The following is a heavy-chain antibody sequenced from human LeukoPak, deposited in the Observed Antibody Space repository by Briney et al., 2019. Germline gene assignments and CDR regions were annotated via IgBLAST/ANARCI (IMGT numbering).Heavy chain of an antibody. CDR3: ARRIAAADYYYYYGMDV. CDR2: IYYSGST. J-gene: IGHJ6*02. Sequence: SETLPLTCTVSGGSISSYYWSWIRQPPGKGLEWIGYIYYSGSTNYNPSLKSRVTISVDTSKNQFSLKLSSVTAADTAVYYCARRIAAADYYYYYGMDVWGQGTTVTVSS. V-gene: IGHV4-59*08. CDR1: GGSISSYY. D-gene: IGHD6-13*01.